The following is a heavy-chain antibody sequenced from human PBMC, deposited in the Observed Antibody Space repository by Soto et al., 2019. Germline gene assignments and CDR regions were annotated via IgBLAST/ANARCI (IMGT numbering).Heavy chain of an antibody. CDR3: AKDRPDYYGDFTGDFDY. V-gene: IGHV3-23*01. CDR2: ISGSGGST. D-gene: IGHD4-17*01. J-gene: IGHJ4*02. CDR1: GFTFSSYA. Sequence: EVQLLESGGGLVQPGGSLRLSCAASGFTFSSYAMSWVRQAPGKGLEWVSAISGSGGSTYYADSVKGRFTISRDNSKNTLYLQMNSLRAGDTAVYYCAKDRPDYYGDFTGDFDYWGQGTLVTVSS.